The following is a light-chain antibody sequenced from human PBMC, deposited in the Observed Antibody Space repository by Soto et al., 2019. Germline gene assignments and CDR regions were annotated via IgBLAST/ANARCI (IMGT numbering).Light chain of an antibody. CDR2: GAS. J-gene: IGKJ5*01. Sequence: EIVMTQSPATLSVSPGERAALSCRASQSVSSNLAWYQQKPGQAPRLLIYGASTRATGIPARFSGSGSGTEFTLTISSLQSEEVAVYYCQQYNNWLLITFGQGTRLEIK. CDR3: QQYNNWLLIT. V-gene: IGKV3-15*01. CDR1: QSVSSN.